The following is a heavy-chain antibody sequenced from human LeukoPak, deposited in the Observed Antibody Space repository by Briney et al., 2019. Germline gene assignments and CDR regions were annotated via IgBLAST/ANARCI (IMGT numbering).Heavy chain of an antibody. V-gene: IGHV7-4-1*02. Sequence: ASVKVSCKASGGTFSSYAISWVRQAPGQGLEWMGWINTNTGNPTYAQGFTGRFVFSLDTSVSTAYLQISSLKAEDTAVYYCARGGVIVGGTADLDYWGQGTLVTVSS. CDR2: INTNTGNP. D-gene: IGHD1-26*01. CDR1: GGTFSSYA. J-gene: IGHJ4*02. CDR3: ARGGVIVGGTADLDY.